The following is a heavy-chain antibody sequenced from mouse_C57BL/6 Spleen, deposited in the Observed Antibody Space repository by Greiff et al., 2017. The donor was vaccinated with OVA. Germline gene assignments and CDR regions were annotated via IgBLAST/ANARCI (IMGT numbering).Heavy chain of an antibody. Sequence: QVQLKQSGPELVKPGASVKISCKASGYAFSSSWMNWVKQRPGKGLEWIGRIYPGDGDTNYNGKFKGKATLTADKSSSTAYMQLSSLTSEDSAVYFCAREPLGSSYAMDYWGQGTSVTVSS. CDR3: AREPLGSSYAMDY. CDR2: IYPGDGDT. J-gene: IGHJ4*01. CDR1: GYAFSSSW. V-gene: IGHV1-82*01. D-gene: IGHD1-1*01.